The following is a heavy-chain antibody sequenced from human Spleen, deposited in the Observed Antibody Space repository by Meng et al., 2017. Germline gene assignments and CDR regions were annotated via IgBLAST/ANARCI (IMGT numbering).Heavy chain of an antibody. CDR1: GLPFTNAW. D-gene: IGHD6-19*01. J-gene: IGHJ4*02. CDR3: TTVPGIAVAGTSGFDY. Sequence: GESLKISCAASGLPFTNAWMSWVRQAPGKGLEWVGRIKSKTDGGTTDYAAPVKGRFSISRDDSKNTLYLQMDSLKTEDTAVYYCTTVPGIAVAGTSGFDYWGQGTLVTVSS. V-gene: IGHV3-15*01. CDR2: IKSKTDGGTT.